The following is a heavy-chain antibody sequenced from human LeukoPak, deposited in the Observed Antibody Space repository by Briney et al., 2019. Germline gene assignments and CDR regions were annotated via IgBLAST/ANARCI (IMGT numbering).Heavy chain of an antibody. CDR2: ISAYNGNT. J-gene: IGHJ5*02. D-gene: IGHD3/OR15-3a*01. CDR1: GYTFTSYG. Sequence: GASVKVSCKASGYTFTSYGISWVRQAPGQGLEWMGWISAYNGNTNYAQKLQGRVTKTTDTSTSTAYMELRSLRSDDTAVYYCARDLPPWTNNWFDPWGQGTLVTVSS. V-gene: IGHV1-18*01. CDR3: ARDLPPWTNNWFDP.